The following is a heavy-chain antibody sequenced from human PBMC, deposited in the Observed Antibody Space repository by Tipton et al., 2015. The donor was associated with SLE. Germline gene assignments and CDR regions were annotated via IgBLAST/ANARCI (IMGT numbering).Heavy chain of an antibody. CDR1: GGSISGHY. CDR2: IHYSGNT. J-gene: IGHJ4*02. V-gene: IGHV4-59*11. CDR3: ARGVLDF. Sequence: TLSLTCIVSGGSISGHYWNWVRQPPGKGLEWIGNIHYSGNTKYNPSLKSRVTISVDTSKNQFSLNLRSVTAADTAVYYCARGVLDFWGQGTLVTVSS.